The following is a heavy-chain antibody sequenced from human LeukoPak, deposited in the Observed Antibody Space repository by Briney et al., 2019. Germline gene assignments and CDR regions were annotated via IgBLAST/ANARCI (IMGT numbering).Heavy chain of an antibody. Sequence: SETLSLTCPVSGYSISSGSYWGWIRQPPGRGLEWIGSIYHTGTTYHNPSLKSRVTISVDTSKNQFSLKLTSVTAADTAVYYCAKGGTTIATRYIFGNWGQGTLVTVSS. CDR2: IYHTGTT. V-gene: IGHV4-38-2*02. CDR3: AKGGTTIATRYIFGN. CDR1: GYSISSGSY. D-gene: IGHD6-6*01. J-gene: IGHJ4*02.